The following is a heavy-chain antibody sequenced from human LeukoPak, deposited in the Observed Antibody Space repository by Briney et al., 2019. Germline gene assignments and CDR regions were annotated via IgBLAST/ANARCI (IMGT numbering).Heavy chain of an antibody. CDR2: IKQDGSDK. V-gene: IGHV3-7*01. CDR3: ARVLPVASRDY. Sequence: GGSLRLSCAASGFTFSTYWMSWVRQAPGKGLEWVGNIKQDGSDKLYVDSVKGRFTITRDNAKNSMYMQMNSLRAEDTAIYYCARVLPVASRDYWGQGTLVTVSS. D-gene: IGHD2-2*01. CDR1: GFTFSTYW. J-gene: IGHJ4*02.